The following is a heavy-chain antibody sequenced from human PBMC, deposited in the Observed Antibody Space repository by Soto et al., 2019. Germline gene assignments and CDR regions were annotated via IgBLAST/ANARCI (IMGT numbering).Heavy chain of an antibody. V-gene: IGHV1-2*02. Sequence: QVQLVQSGTEVKKPGASVKVSCKASGYTFTDSHIHWVRQASGQGLEWLGWINPKTGDTNYPQKFQGRIIMTRDTSMSTAYMELTYLTSDDTAVYYCERDPPRYFTSSPEGAGLWGQGTLVTVSS. CDR2: INPKTGDT. D-gene: IGHD2-21*01. J-gene: IGHJ4*02. CDR3: ERDPPRYFTSSPEGAGL. CDR1: GYTFTDSH.